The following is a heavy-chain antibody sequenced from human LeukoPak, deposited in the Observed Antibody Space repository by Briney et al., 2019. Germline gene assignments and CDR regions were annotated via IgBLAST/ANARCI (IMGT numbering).Heavy chain of an antibody. CDR2: IYYGGST. J-gene: IGHJ4*02. CDR3: ARLGLDFGDYF. Sequence: SETLSLICTVSGDSISSGAYYWAWIRQHPGKGLEWIGYIYYGGSTYYNPSLKSRVTISVDTSNNQFSLNLRFVTAADTAVYYCARLGLDFGDYFWGQGTLVTVSS. V-gene: IGHV4-31*03. D-gene: IGHD4-17*01. CDR1: GDSISSGAYY.